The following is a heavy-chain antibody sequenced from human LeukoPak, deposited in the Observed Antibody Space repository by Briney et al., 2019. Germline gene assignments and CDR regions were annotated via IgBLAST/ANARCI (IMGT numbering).Heavy chain of an antibody. CDR1: GGSFSGYY. V-gene: IGHV4-34*01. CDR3: ARERDGSSWYWFDP. Sequence: SETLSLTCAVYGGSFSGYYWSWIRQPPGKGLEWIGEINHSGSTNYNPSLKSRVTISVDTSKNQFSLKLSSVTAADTAVYYCARERDGSSWYWFDPWGQGTLVTVSS. CDR2: INHSGST. D-gene: IGHD6-13*01. J-gene: IGHJ5*02.